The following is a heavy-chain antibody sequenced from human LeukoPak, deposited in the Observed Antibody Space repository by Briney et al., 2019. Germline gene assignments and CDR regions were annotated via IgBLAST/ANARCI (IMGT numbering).Heavy chain of an antibody. CDR1: GLTFSIHW. J-gene: IGHJ4*02. D-gene: IGHD4-23*01. V-gene: IGHV3-7*01. CDR3: ARERRGGNSPMEY. Sequence: PGGSLRLSCAASGLTFSIHWMNWVRQAPGKGLECVANINQDGSDKYYVDSVKGRFTISRDNTKNSLYLQMNSLRAEDTAVYYCARERRGGNSPMEYWGQGTLVTVSS. CDR2: INQDGSDK.